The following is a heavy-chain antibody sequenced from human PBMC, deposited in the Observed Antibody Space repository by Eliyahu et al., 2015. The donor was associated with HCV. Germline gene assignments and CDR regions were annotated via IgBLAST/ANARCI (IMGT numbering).Heavy chain of an antibody. CDR1: GFSLSNARMG. CDR3: ARTSDFDFWKSPEWFDP. D-gene: IGHD3-3*01. CDR2: IISNDGK. V-gene: IGHV2-26*01. J-gene: IGHJ5*02. Sequence: QVTLKESGPVLVKPTETLTLTCTVSGFSLSNARMGVSWIRQPPGKALEWFAHIISNDGKFYNTSLKSRLTISRDTSKGQVVFTMTNMDPVDTATYYCARTSDFDFWKSPEWFDPWGQGTLVTVSS.